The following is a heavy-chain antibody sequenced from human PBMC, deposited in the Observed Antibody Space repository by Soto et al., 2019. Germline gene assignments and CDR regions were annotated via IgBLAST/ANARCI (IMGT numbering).Heavy chain of an antibody. V-gene: IGHV4-34*01. J-gene: IGHJ5*02. CDR2: VSPNGDT. Sequence: QVQLSQWGAGLLKPSETLSLTCNVSGGSFSAYQWTWIRQSPEKGLEWIGEVSPNGDTKSRQSLSSRITMSVDTSKRQFSLRLLCVISADTAVYFCAGGPDYGDYDAWGQGTLVTVSS. CDR3: AGGPDYGDYDA. CDR1: GGSFSAYQ. D-gene: IGHD4-17*01.